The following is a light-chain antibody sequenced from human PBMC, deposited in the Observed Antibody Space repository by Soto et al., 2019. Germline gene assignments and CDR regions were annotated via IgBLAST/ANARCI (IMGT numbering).Light chain of an antibody. Sequence: EIVLTHSPGTLSLSPGERATLSCRASQSVTNNYLAWYQQKPGQAPRLVIYGASSRATGIPDRFSASGSGTDFTLTINRLEPEDFAVYYCQHRSSWPGAFGPGTKVDIK. CDR2: GAS. J-gene: IGKJ3*01. CDR1: QSVTNNY. V-gene: IGKV3D-20*02. CDR3: QHRSSWPGA.